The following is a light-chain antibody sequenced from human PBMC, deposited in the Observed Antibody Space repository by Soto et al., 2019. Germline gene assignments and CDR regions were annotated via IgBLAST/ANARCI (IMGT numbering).Light chain of an antibody. J-gene: IGKJ1*01. CDR3: QQYVSSPWA. V-gene: IGKV3-20*01. Sequence: ETVMTQSPATLSVSPGVRATLSCRASQSISDTLAWYQQKPGQAPRLLIYGASRRATGIPDRFTGSGSGTDFTLTISRLEPEDFAVYYCQQYVSSPWAFGQGTKVDI. CDR1: QSISDT. CDR2: GAS.